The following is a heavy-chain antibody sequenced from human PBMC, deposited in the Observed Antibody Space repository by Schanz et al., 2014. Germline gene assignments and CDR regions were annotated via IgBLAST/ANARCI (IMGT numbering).Heavy chain of an antibody. CDR2: RDSSGST. Sequence: QVQLQESGPGLVKPSETLSLTCTVSGGSISSYYWSWIRQPPGKGLEWIGHRDSSGSTKYNPSLKSRVTIPIDTSKNQISLRLRSVTEADTAVYYCARDGLGADYWGQGTLVTVSA. CDR1: GGSISSYY. J-gene: IGHJ4*02. V-gene: IGHV4-59*01. CDR3: ARDGLGADY.